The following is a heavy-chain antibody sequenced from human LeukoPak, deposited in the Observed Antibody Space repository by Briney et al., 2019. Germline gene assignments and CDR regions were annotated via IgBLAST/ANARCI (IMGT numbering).Heavy chain of an antibody. Sequence: GESLKISCKGSGYSFTSYWIGWVRQMPGKGLEWMGIIYPGDSDTRYSPSFQGQVTISADKSISTAFLQWSSLKTSDTAMYYCAISGYYDILSGYYPFDFWAQGTLVTVSS. J-gene: IGHJ4*02. V-gene: IGHV5-51*01. CDR2: IYPGDSDT. CDR3: AISGYYDILSGYYPFDF. D-gene: IGHD3-9*01. CDR1: GYSFTSYW.